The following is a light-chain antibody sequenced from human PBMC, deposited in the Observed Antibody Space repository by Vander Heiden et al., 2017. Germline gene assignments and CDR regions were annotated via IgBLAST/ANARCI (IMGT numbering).Light chain of an antibody. CDR1: QSVSSSY. Sequence: IVLTQSPVTLSVSPGERATLSCRASQSVSSSYLAWYQQKPGQAPRLLIYGASSRATGIPDRFSGSGSGTDVILTISRLEPEDFAVYYCHQHGSSRWTFGQGTKVEIK. J-gene: IGKJ1*01. CDR3: HQHGSSRWT. V-gene: IGKV3-20*01. CDR2: GAS.